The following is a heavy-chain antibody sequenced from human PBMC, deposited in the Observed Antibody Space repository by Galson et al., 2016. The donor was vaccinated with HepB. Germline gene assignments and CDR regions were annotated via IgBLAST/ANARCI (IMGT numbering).Heavy chain of an antibody. Sequence: QSGADVKKPGESLRISCKGSGSNFSNFWISWVRQMPGKGLEWMGRIDPTDSYTKYSPSFQDHVTISSDKSISTAFLQWNSLRASDTAMYFCARRVMLRGDYYDYWGQGTLVTVSS. V-gene: IGHV5-10-1*01. CDR1: GSNFSNFW. CDR2: IDPTDSYT. CDR3: ARRVMLRGDYYDY. J-gene: IGHJ4*02. D-gene: IGHD3-10*01.